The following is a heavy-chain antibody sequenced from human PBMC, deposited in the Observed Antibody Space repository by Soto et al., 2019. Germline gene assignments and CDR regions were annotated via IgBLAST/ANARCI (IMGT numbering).Heavy chain of an antibody. Sequence: QVQLVQSGAELRKPGSSVKVSCKASGGTFSDFTINWVRQAPGQRLEWMGGIIPIFDTANYAEKFQGRVTITSDESTSTSFMELSSLRSEDTAVYYSARNRTQTGYSYGMDVWGQGTMVTVSS. J-gene: IGHJ6*02. CDR3: ARNRTQTGYSYGMDV. V-gene: IGHV1-69*01. CDR2: IIPIFDTA. CDR1: GGTFSDFT.